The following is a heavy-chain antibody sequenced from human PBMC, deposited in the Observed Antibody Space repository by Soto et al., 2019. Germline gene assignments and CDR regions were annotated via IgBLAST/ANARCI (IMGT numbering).Heavy chain of an antibody. V-gene: IGHV1-69*01. D-gene: IGHD2-8*01. CDR2: IIPIFGTA. J-gene: IGHJ4*02. CDR1: GGTFSSHA. Sequence: QVQLVQSGAEVKKPGSSVKVSCKASGGTFSSHAISWVRQAPGQGLEWMGGIIPIFGTANYAQKFQGRVTITADESTSTAYMELSSLRSEDTAVYYSARVDPNWTFDYWGQGTLVTVSS. CDR3: ARVDPNWTFDY.